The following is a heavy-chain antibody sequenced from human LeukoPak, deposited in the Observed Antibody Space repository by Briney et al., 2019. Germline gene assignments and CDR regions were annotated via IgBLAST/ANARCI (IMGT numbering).Heavy chain of an antibody. CDR3: ARDQDGCLDY. D-gene: IGHD5-24*01. J-gene: IGHJ4*02. CDR2: ISNTGGST. CDR1: GFSFNTYA. Sequence: GGSLRLSCAASGFSFNTYAMSWVRQAPGKGLEWVSAISNTGGSTYYADSVKGRFTISRDKSKNTLSLQMNSLRAEDTAVYYCARDQDGCLDYWGQGTLVTVSS. V-gene: IGHV3-23*01.